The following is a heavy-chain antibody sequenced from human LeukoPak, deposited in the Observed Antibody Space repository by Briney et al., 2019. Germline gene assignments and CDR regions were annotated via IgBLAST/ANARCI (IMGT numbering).Heavy chain of an antibody. CDR1: GSLFTSYW. V-gene: IGHV5-51*01. J-gene: IGHJ4*02. Sequence: GESLKISCKVSGSLFTSYWFGWVRQMPGKGLEWMGIIYPGDSDTRYSPSFQGQVTISVDKSISTAYLQWSSLKASDTAMYYCTRKGYAFDYWGQGTLVTVSS. CDR3: TRKGYAFDY. D-gene: IGHD2-8*01. CDR2: IYPGDSDT.